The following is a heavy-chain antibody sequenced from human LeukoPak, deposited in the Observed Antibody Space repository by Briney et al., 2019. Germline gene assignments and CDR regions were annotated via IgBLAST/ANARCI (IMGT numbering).Heavy chain of an antibody. Sequence: GGSLRLSCAASGFTFSSYWMHWVRQAPGKGLVWVSRINSDGSSTSYADSVKGRFTISRDNAKNTLYLQMNSLRAEDTAVYYCARGELRYFDWLYYMDVWGKGTTVTIS. J-gene: IGHJ6*03. CDR2: INSDGSST. D-gene: IGHD3-9*01. CDR1: GFTFSSYW. V-gene: IGHV3-74*01. CDR3: ARGELRYFDWLYYMDV.